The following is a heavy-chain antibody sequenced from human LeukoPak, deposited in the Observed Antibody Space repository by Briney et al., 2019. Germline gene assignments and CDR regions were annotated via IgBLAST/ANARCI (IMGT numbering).Heavy chain of an antibody. Sequence: ASVKVSCKASGGTFSSYAISWVRQAPRQGLEWMGRIIPILGIANYAQKFQGRVTITADKSTSTAYMELSSLRSEDTAVYYCARGEEYYDSSGYYSYFDYWGQGTLVTVSS. D-gene: IGHD3-22*01. CDR3: ARGEEYYDSSGYYSYFDY. CDR2: IIPILGIA. CDR1: GGTFSSYA. J-gene: IGHJ4*02. V-gene: IGHV1-69*04.